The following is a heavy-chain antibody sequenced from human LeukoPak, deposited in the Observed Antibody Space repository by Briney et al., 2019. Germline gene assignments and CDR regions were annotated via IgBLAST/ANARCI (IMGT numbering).Heavy chain of an antibody. D-gene: IGHD2-2*01. Sequence: PGRSLRLSCAAFGFIFDNFGMHWVRQVPGKGLEWLALISHDGSNEYYGDFVKGRFTTSRDNSKNTVYLQMNALRPEDTAMYYCAKVGKGQLLEAFDIWGQGTMVTVSP. CDR1: GFIFDNFG. CDR2: ISHDGSNE. V-gene: IGHV3-30*18. CDR3: AKVGKGQLLEAFDI. J-gene: IGHJ3*02.